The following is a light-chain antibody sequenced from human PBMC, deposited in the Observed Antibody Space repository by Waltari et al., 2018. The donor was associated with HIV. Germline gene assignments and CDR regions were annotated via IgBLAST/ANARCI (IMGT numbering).Light chain of an antibody. CDR2: SSN. Sequence: VVTQEPSLTVSPGATVTPTFASRHGAVTTSYCPSWFQQRPGQAPRTLSFSSNKRHSWTPEHFSGSHLGDKAVLTLSPVPPENEADYYCLLYYGGRRSSWVFGGGTKLTVL. J-gene: IGLJ3*02. CDR1: HGAVTTSYC. V-gene: IGLV7-43*01. CDR3: LLYYGGRRSSWV.